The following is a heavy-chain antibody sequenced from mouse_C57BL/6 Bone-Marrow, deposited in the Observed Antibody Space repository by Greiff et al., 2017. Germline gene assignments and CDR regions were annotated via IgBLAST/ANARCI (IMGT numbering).Heavy chain of an antibody. J-gene: IGHJ2*01. Sequence: VQLQESGPGLVGPSQSLSITCTVSGFSLTSYGVDWVRQPPGQGLEWLGVIWGGGGTNYNSEIMSRLSISKDNSKSHVSLRMNRLQTDDTAMYYSYDVDYWGQGTTLTVSS. CDR1: GFSLTSYG. CDR2: IWGGGGT. V-gene: IGHV2-9*01. D-gene: IGHD2-12*01. CDR3: YDVDY.